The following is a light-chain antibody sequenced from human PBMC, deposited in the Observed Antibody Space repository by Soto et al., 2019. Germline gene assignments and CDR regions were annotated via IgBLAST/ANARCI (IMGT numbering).Light chain of an antibody. CDR1: QSISRW. CDR2: DAS. CDR3: QQYMSHFPET. V-gene: IGKV1-5*01. J-gene: IGKJ1*01. Sequence: DVQMTQSPSTLSASVGDRVTITCRASQSISRWLAWYQQKPGKAPKLLIYDASTLESGVPSRFSGSGSGTEFTLTISSLQPDDCGTYYCQQYMSHFPETFGQGTKVEIK.